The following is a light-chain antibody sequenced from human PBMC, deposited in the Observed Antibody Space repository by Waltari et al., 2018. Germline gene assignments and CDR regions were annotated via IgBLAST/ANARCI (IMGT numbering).Light chain of an antibody. CDR1: QSISSW. V-gene: IGKV1-12*01. Sequence: DIQMTQSPSSLSASVGDTVTITCRASQSISSWLDWYQQKPGKAPKLLIYMASSLQSGVPSRFSGSGSGTHFTLTISSLQPEDFATYYCLQYNSSPCSFGQGTKVEIK. CDR2: MAS. J-gene: IGKJ2*04. CDR3: LQYNSSPCS.